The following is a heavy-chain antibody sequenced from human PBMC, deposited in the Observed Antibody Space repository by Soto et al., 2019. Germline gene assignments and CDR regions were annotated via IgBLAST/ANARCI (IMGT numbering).Heavy chain of an antibody. V-gene: IGHV3-33*01. Sequence: QVQLVESGGGVVQPGRSLRLSCAASGFTFSSYGMHWVRQAPGKGLEWVAVIWYDGSNKYYADSVNGRFTISRDNSKNTLYLQMNSLRAEDTAVYYCARGGAALYYMDVWGKGTTVTVSS. CDR2: IWYDGSNK. J-gene: IGHJ6*03. D-gene: IGHD1-26*01. CDR3: ARGGAALYYMDV. CDR1: GFTFSSYG.